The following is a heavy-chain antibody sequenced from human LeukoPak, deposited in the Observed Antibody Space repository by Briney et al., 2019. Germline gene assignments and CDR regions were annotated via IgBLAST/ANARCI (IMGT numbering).Heavy chain of an antibody. D-gene: IGHD3-22*01. CDR3: ARGRFNYDSTGYSSFYY. V-gene: IGHV4-38-2*02. CDR2: IYHSGSI. CDR1: GGSISSYY. Sequence: PSETLSLTCTVSGGSISSYYWGWIRQPPGKGLEWIGSIYHSGSIYYNPSLKSRVTISVDTSKNQFSLKLSSATAADTAVYYCARGRFNYDSTGYSSFYYWGQGTLVTVSS. J-gene: IGHJ4*02.